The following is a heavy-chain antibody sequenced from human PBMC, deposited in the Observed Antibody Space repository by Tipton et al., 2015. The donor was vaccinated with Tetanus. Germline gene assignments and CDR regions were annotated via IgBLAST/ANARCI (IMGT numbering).Heavy chain of an antibody. Sequence: VQLVQSGAEVKKPGESVKISCQGSGYSFNIYWIAWVRQMPGKGLEWMGIIYPGDSDTRYSPSFQGRVTISADKSISTAYLQWSSLQASDTAMYYCARHRAGTFASWFDPWGQGTLVTVSS. D-gene: IGHD2/OR15-2a*01. V-gene: IGHV5-51*01. J-gene: IGHJ5*02. CDR2: IYPGDSDT. CDR3: ARHRAGTFASWFDP. CDR1: GYSFNIYW.